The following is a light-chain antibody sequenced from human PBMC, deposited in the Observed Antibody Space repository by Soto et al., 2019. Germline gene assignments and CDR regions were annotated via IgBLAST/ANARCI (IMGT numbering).Light chain of an antibody. CDR1: QSIGSW. CDR3: QQSYTAPSIT. V-gene: IGKV1-39*01. Sequence: DIQMTQSPSTLSASVGDRVIIVCRASQSIGSWLAWYQQKSGKAPNLLIYGVSRLQGGVPSRFSGSGSGTDFTLSISSLQPEDFATYYCQQSYTAPSITFGQGTRLEIK. CDR2: GVS. J-gene: IGKJ5*01.